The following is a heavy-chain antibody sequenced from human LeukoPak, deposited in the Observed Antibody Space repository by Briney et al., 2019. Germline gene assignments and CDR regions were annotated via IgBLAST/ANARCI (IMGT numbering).Heavy chain of an antibody. CDR3: ARSSSTSYNFDY. V-gene: IGHV4-34*01. Sequence: SETLSLTCAAYGGSFSGDFWSWIRQSPGKGLEWIGEINHGGSTTYNPSLQSRVTISVDSSKNQFSLKLSSVTAADTAMYYCARSSSTSYNFDYWGQGTLVTVSS. CDR2: INHGGST. J-gene: IGHJ4*02. D-gene: IGHD2-2*01. CDR1: GGSFSGDF.